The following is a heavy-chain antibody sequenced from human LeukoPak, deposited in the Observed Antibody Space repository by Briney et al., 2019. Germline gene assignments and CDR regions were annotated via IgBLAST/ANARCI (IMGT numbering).Heavy chain of an antibody. J-gene: IGHJ4*02. CDR1: GFTFSSYW. D-gene: IGHD6-13*01. Sequence: SGGSLRLSCAASGFTFSSYWMHWVRQAPGKGLVWVSHINSDGSSTRYADSVKGRFTISRDNAKNTLYLEVSSLRVEDTAVYYCATNAATVAAGNFFDCWGQGTLVTVSS. V-gene: IGHV3-74*01. CDR3: ATNAATVAAGNFFDC. CDR2: INSDGSST.